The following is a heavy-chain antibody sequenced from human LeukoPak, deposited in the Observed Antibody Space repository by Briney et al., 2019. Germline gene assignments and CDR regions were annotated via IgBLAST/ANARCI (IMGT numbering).Heavy chain of an antibody. CDR1: GFTFNIYE. CDR2: ISSSCNTI. V-gene: IGHV3-48*03. Sequence: PGGSLRLSYAASGFTFNIYEMNWVRQAPGRGLEWLSVISSSCNTIYYAASVKGRFTVSRDNAKTSLYLQMNSLGAEDTAVYYCVTDPLPGSGNYWGQGTLVTVSS. J-gene: IGHJ4*02. D-gene: IGHD3-10*01. CDR3: VTDPLPGSGNY.